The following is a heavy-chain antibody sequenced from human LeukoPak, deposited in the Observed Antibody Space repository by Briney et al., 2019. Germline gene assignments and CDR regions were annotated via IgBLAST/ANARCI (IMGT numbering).Heavy chain of an antibody. CDR1: GFTFDDYG. J-gene: IGHJ4*02. CDR3: ARVPVPAAIWISDY. D-gene: IGHD2-2*02. CDR2: INWNGGST. V-gene: IGHV3-20*04. Sequence: GSLRLSCAASGFTFDDYGMSWVRAAPGKGLEWVSGINWNGGSTGYADSVKGLFTISRDNAKNSLYLQMNSLRAEDTALYYCARVPVPAAIWISDYSGQGTLVTVSS.